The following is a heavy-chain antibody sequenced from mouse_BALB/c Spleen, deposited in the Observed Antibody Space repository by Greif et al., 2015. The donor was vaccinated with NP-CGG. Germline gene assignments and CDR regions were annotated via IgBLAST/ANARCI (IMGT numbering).Heavy chain of an antibody. J-gene: IGHJ2*01. CDR2: IDPYNGGT. V-gene: IGHV1S135*01. D-gene: IGHD1-1*01. CDR3: ARDYGSILFDY. Sequence: EVKLQASGPELVKPGASVKVSCKASGYAFTSYNMYWVKQSHGKSLEWIGYIDPYNGGTSYNQKFKGKATLTVDKSSSTAYMHLNSRTSEDSAVYYCARDYGSILFDYWGQGTTLTVSS. CDR1: GYAFTSYN.